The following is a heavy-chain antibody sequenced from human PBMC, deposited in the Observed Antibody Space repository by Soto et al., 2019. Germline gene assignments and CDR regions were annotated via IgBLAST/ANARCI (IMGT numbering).Heavy chain of an antibody. V-gene: IGHV1-69*01. CDR1: GGSFGSSA. D-gene: IGHD3-16*01. CDR2: IIPVFDKA. CDR3: ARLRRDWGDAFDL. Sequence: QVQLVQSGADVKKPGSSVKVSCKTSGGSFGSSAISWVRQAPAQGLEWMGEIIPVFDKANYAQNFQGRLTITADELTGTVFMELSSLRSEDTAVYFCARLRRDWGDAFDLWCLGTVVTVSS. J-gene: IGHJ3*01.